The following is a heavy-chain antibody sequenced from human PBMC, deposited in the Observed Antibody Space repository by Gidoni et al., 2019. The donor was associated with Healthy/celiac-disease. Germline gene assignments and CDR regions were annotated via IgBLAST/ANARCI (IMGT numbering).Heavy chain of an antibody. CDR3: ARGPVGATQRYYYYGMDV. D-gene: IGHD1-26*01. Sequence: QVQLQQWGAGLLKPSETLSLTCAVYGGSFSGYYWSWIRQPPGKGLEWIGEINHSGSTNYNPSLKSRVTISVDTSKNQFSLKLSSVTAADTAVYYCARGPVGATQRYYYYGMDVWGQGTTVTVSS. V-gene: IGHV4-34*01. CDR2: INHSGST. CDR1: GGSFSGYY. J-gene: IGHJ6*02.